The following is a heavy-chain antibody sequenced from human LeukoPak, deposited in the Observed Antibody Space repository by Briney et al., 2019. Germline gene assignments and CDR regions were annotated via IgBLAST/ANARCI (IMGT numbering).Heavy chain of an antibody. Sequence: GESLKISCKGSGYSFTSYWIGWVRQMPGKGLEWMGIIYPGDSDTRYSPSFQGQVTISADKSISTAYLQWSSLKASDTAMYYCASQKSDSGWLGDAFDIWGQGTMVTVSS. D-gene: IGHD3-22*01. J-gene: IGHJ3*02. CDR2: IYPGDSDT. CDR3: ASQKSDSGWLGDAFDI. CDR1: GYSFTSYW. V-gene: IGHV5-51*01.